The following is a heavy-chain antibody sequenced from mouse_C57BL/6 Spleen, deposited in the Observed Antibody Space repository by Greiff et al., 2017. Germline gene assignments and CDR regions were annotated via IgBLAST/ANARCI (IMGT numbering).Heavy chain of an antibody. CDR3: VRQPFTTTVVAGFDY. J-gene: IGHJ2*01. Sequence: EVQLVESGGGLVQPKGSLKLSCAASGFSFNTYAMNWVRQAPGKGLEWVARIRSKSNNYATYYADSVKDRFTISRDDSESMLYLQMNNLKTEDTAMYYCVRQPFTTTVVAGFDYWGQGTTLTVSS. CDR1: GFSFNTYA. V-gene: IGHV10-1*01. CDR2: IRSKSNNYAT. D-gene: IGHD1-1*01.